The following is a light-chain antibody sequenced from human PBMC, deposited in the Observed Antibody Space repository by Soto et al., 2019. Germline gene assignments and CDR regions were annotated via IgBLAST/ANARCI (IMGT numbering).Light chain of an antibody. CDR3: QQRSSWPPPT. Sequence: IVWTQSPATLSLSPGERATLSCRASESVGNYLAWYQEKPGQAPRLLIYDASNRATGIPPRFSGSGSGTDFTLTISSLEPEDFAVYYCQQRSSWPPPTFGGGTKVEI. V-gene: IGKV3-11*01. CDR1: ESVGNY. CDR2: DAS. J-gene: IGKJ4*02.